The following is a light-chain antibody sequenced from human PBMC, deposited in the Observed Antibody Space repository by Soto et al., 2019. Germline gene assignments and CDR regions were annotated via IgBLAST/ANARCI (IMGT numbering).Light chain of an antibody. CDR3: CSCTGSHSYV. Sequence: QSVLTQPRSVSESPGQSVAISCTGTRGDVGGYNYVSWYQQHPGKAPKLMIYDVNKRPSGVPDRFSGSKSGNTASLTISGLQAEDGADYYCCSCTGSHSYVFGTGTKVTVL. J-gene: IGLJ1*01. CDR1: RGDVGGYNY. V-gene: IGLV2-11*01. CDR2: DVN.